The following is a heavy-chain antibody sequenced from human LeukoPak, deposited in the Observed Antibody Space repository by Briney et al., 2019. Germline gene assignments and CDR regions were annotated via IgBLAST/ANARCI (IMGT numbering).Heavy chain of an antibody. CDR2: IYSDGST. V-gene: IGHV3-53*05. D-gene: IGHD3-22*01. J-gene: IGHJ5*02. Sequence: PGGSLRLSCAASGFTVSSNYMSWVRQAPGKGLEWVSVIYSDGSTYYADSVKGRFTISRDNSKNTLYLQMNSLRTEDTAVYYCARDHDSSGYYYPIGGWFDPWGQGTLVTVSS. CDR3: ARDHDSSGYYYPIGGWFDP. CDR1: GFTVSSNY.